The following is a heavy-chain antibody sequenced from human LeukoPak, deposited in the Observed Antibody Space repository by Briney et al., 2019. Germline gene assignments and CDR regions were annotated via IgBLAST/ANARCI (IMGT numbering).Heavy chain of an antibody. V-gene: IGHV4-4*02. CDR1: GGSISSSNL. CDR3: ARSFRYSGYDYWFDP. J-gene: IGHJ5*02. CDR2: IYHSGST. Sequence: PSETLSLTCAVSGGSISSSNLWSWVRQPPGKGLEWIGEIYHSGSTNYNPSLKSRVTISVDKSKNQISLKLSSVTAADMAVYYCARSFRYSGYDYWFDPWGQGTQVTVSS. D-gene: IGHD5-12*01.